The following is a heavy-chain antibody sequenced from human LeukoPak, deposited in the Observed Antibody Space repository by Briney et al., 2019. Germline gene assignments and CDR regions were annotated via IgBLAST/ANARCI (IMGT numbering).Heavy chain of an antibody. CDR3: ARCTTVTTDYYYGMDV. V-gene: IGHV4-39*01. D-gene: IGHD4-17*01. Sequence: PSETLSLTCTASGGSISSSSYYWGWIRQPPGKGLEWIGSIYYSGSTYYNPSLKSRVTISVDTSKNQFSLKLSSVPAAHTAVYYCARCTTVTTDYYYGMDVWGQGTTVTVSS. CDR1: GGSISSSSYY. CDR2: IYYSGST. J-gene: IGHJ6*02.